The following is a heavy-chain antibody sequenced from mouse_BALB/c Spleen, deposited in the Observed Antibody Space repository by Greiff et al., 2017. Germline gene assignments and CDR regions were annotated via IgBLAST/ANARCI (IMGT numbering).Heavy chain of an antibody. V-gene: IGHV1-14*01. CDR1: GYTFTSYV. CDR2: INPYNDGT. J-gene: IGHJ3*01. Sequence: EVQLQQSGPELVKPGASVKMSCKASGYTFTSYVMHWVKQKPGQGLEWIGYINPYNDGTKYNEKFKGKATLTSDKSSSTAYMELSSLTSEDSAVYYCARKGTKGSFAYWGQGTLVTVSA. CDR3: ARKGTKGSFAY. D-gene: IGHD3-3*01.